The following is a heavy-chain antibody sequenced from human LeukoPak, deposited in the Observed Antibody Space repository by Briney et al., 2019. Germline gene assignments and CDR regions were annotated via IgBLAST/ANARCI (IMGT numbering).Heavy chain of an antibody. D-gene: IGHD3-22*01. CDR3: AKGQHYYDSSELDY. V-gene: IGHV3-23*01. Sequence: PGGSLRLSCAASRLTFSSYAISWVRQAPGKGLEWVLSISADGGSTFYADFVKGRFTISRDNSKNTVYLQMNSLRAEDTALYYCAKGQHYYDSSELDYWGQGTLVTVSS. CDR1: RLTFSSYA. CDR2: ISADGGST. J-gene: IGHJ4*02.